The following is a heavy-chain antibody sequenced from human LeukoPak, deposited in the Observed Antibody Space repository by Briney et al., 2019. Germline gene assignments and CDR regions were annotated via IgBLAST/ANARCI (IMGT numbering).Heavy chain of an antibody. J-gene: IGHJ4*02. V-gene: IGHV1-2*02. CDR3: ARDPPRLHYYDSSGYAGLY. CDR2: INPNSGGT. CDR1: GYTFTGYY. Sequence: ASVKVSCKASGYTFTGYYMHWVRQAPGQGLEWMEWINPNSGGTNYAQKFQGRVTMTRDTSISTAYMELSRLRSDDTAVYYCARDPPRLHYYDSSGYAGLYWGQGTLVTVSS. D-gene: IGHD3-22*01.